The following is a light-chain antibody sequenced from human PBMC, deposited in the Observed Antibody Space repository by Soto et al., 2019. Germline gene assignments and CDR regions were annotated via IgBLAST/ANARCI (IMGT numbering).Light chain of an antibody. CDR2: GAS. Sequence: IVMTQSPATLSVSRGERATLSCRANQGISSNLAWYQQKPGQAPRLLIYGASTRATDIPDRFSGSGSGTEFTLTISSLQSEDFAVYYCQHYNNWIGTFGGGTKGEIK. CDR3: QHYNNWIGT. V-gene: IGKV3-15*01. CDR1: QGISSN. J-gene: IGKJ4*01.